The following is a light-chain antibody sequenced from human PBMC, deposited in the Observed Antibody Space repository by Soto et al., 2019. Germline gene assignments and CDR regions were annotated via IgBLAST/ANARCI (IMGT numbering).Light chain of an antibody. CDR1: SSDVGGYNY. V-gene: IGLV2-14*01. CDR3: SSYTNINTRACV. Sequence: QSALTQPASVSGSPGQSITISCTGTSSDVGGYNYVSWYQQHPGKAPKLMFYEVSNRPSGVSNRFSGSKSGNTASLTISGLQAEDEADYYCSSYTNINTRACVFGTGTKLTVL. J-gene: IGLJ1*01. CDR2: EVS.